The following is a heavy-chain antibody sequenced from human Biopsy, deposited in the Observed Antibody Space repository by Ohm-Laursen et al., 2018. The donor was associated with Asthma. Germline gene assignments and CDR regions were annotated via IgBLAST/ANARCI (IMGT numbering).Heavy chain of an antibody. V-gene: IGHV1-2*06. D-gene: IGHD6-19*01. CDR2: INPNSGGT. J-gene: IGHJ4*02. CDR1: GYTFTGYY. Sequence: ASVKVSCKVSGYTFTGYYMHWVRQAPGQGLEWMGRINPNSGGTNYAQKFQGRVTMTRDTSISTAYMELSRLRSDDTAVYYCAIVGYSSGWDFFDYWGQGTLVTVSS. CDR3: AIVGYSSGWDFFDY.